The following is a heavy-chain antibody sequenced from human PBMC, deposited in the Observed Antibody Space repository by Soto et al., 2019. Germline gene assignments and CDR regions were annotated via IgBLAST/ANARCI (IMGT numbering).Heavy chain of an antibody. CDR1: GVAFSLYG. V-gene: IGHV3-33*01. Sequence: GGSLRRACAASGVAFSLYGIHWVRQDPGKGLEWVAVIWYDGSNKYYADSVKGRFTISRDNSKNTLYLQMNSLRAEDTAVHYCSFLGTLDYWGQGTLVTVSS. J-gene: IGHJ4*02. CDR2: IWYDGSNK. CDR3: SFLGTLDY. D-gene: IGHD3-16*01.